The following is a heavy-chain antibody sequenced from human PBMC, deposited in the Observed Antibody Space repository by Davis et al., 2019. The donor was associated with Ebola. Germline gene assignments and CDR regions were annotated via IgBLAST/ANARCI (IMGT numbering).Heavy chain of an antibody. Sequence: GESLKISCAASGFTFSDYYMSWIRQAPGKGLEWVSYITSDSSYTNSADFLKGRFTISRDNAKSSLYLQMNSLRAEDAAVYYCARDRDVDTALFTGPYYFDYWGQGTLVTVS. CDR3: ARDRDVDTALFTGPYYFDY. D-gene: IGHD5-18*01. CDR2: ITSDSSYT. J-gene: IGHJ4*02. CDR1: GFTFSDYY. V-gene: IGHV3-11*06.